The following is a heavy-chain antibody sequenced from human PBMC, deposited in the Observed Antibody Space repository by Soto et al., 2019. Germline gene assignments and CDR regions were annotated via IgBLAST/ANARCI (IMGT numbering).Heavy chain of an antibody. CDR1: GYTFTGYY. J-gene: IGHJ6*02. CDR3: ARVGGSYPARYYGMDV. CDR2: INPNSGGT. Sequence: QVQLVQSGAEAKKPGASVKVSCKASGYTFTGYYMHWVRQAPGQGLEWMGWINPNSGGTNYAQKFQGRVTMTRDTSISTAYMELSRLRSDDTAVYYCARVGGSYPARYYGMDVWGQGTTVTVSS. V-gene: IGHV1-2*02. D-gene: IGHD1-26*01.